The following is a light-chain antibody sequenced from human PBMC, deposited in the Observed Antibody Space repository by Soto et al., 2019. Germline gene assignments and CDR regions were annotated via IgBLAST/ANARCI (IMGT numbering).Light chain of an antibody. CDR3: QQYGSPPPNT. J-gene: IGKJ2*01. Sequence: EIVLTQSPGTLSLSPGERATLSCRASQSVSSSYLAWYQQKPGQAPRLLIYGASSRATGIPDRFSGSGSGTDFALTISRLELEDYGVYYCQQYGSPPPNTFGQGTKLEIQ. CDR2: GAS. CDR1: QSVSSSY. V-gene: IGKV3-20*01.